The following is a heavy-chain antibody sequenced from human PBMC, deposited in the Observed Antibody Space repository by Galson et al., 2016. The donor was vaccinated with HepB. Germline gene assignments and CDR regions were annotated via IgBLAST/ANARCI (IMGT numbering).Heavy chain of an antibody. Sequence: SETLSLTCIVSGGSISSDYYWGWIRQPPGRGLEWIGSIYSSEGTYYNPSLKSRVTISVDTSKNHFSLRLNSVTAADTGVYYCATGIVVAGKYYYYYMDVWGKGTTVTVSS. CDR2: IYSSEGT. V-gene: IGHV4-39*01. J-gene: IGHJ6*03. D-gene: IGHD6-19*01. CDR1: GGSISSDYY. CDR3: ATGIVVAGKYYYYYMDV.